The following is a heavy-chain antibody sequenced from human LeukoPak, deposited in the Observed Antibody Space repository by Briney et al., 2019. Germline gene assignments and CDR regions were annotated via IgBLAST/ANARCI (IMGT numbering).Heavy chain of an antibody. CDR1: GFSFSTYA. J-gene: IGHJ5*02. Sequence: GGSLRLSSAASGFSFSTYAMSWVRQAPGKGLMWVSDISDSGLTTYYADFVKGRFTISRDNSKNTLYLQMNSLRAEDSAVYYCAKLPRGYCSSASCPNWFDPWGQGTLVTVSS. CDR3: AKLPRGYCSSASCPNWFDP. V-gene: IGHV3-23*01. CDR2: ISDSGLTT. D-gene: IGHD2-2*01.